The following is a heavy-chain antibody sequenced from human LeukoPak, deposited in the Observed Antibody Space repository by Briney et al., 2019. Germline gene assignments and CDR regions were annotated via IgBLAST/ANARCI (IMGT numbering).Heavy chain of an antibody. D-gene: IGHD1-26*01. V-gene: IGHV1-69*06. CDR1: GYTFTSYA. CDR3: ARGNSGSYPNYYYYMDV. Sequence: SVKVSCKASGYTFTSYAMNWVRQAPGQGLEWMGGIIPIFGTANYAQKFQGRVTITADKSTSTAYMELSSLRSEDTAVYYCARGNSGSYPNYYYYMDVWGKGTTVTVSS. J-gene: IGHJ6*03. CDR2: IIPIFGTA.